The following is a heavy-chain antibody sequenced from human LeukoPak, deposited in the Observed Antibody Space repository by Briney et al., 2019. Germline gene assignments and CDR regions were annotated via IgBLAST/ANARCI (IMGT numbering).Heavy chain of an antibody. CDR1: GFTFSSYG. Sequence: GGSLRLSCAASGFTFSSYGMHWVRQAPGKGLEWVAVIWYGGSNKYYADSVKGRFTISRDNSKNTLYLQMNSLGVEDTAVYYCAPAGDYYFDYWGQGTLVTVSS. V-gene: IGHV3-33*08. J-gene: IGHJ4*02. CDR3: APAGDYYFDY. D-gene: IGHD2-21*02. CDR2: IWYGGSNK.